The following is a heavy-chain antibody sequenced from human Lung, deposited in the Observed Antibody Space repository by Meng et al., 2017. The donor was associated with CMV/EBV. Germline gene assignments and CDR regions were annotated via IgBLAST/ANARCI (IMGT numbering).Heavy chain of an antibody. Sequence: ASVXVSXKASGYTFTGYYMHWVRQAPGQGLEWMGWINPNSGGTNYAQKFQGRVTMTRDTSISTAYMELSRLRSDDTAVYYCAYTYDFWSGYYPPGMDVWGQGXTVTVSS. CDR3: AYTYDFWSGYYPPGMDV. D-gene: IGHD3-3*01. J-gene: IGHJ6*02. CDR1: GYTFTGYY. CDR2: INPNSGGT. V-gene: IGHV1-2*02.